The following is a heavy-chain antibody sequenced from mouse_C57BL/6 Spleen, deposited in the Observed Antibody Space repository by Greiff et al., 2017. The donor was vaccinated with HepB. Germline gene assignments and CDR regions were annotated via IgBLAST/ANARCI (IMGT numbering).Heavy chain of an antibody. Sequence: QVQLQQPGAELVKPGASVKLSCKASGYTFTSYWMHWVKQRPGQGLEWIGMIHPNSGSTNYNEKFKSKATLTVDKSSSTAYMKLSSLTSEDSAVYYCARHYEGYFDVWGTGTTVTVSS. J-gene: IGHJ1*03. D-gene: IGHD1-1*01. CDR1: GYTFTSYW. CDR2: IHPNSGST. CDR3: ARHYEGYFDV. V-gene: IGHV1-64*01.